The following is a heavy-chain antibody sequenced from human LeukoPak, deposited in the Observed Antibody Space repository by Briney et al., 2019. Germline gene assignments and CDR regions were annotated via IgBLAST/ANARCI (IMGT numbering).Heavy chain of an antibody. CDR3: ARSPRKDILTGYYSVFDY. D-gene: IGHD3-9*01. V-gene: IGHV3-7*01. Sequence: GGSLRLSCAASGFTFSSYWMSWVRQAPGKGLEWVANIKQDGSEKYYVDSVKGRFTISRDNAKNSLYLQMNSLRAEDTAVYYCARSPRKDILTGYYSVFDYWGQETLVTVSS. CDR1: GFTFSSYW. CDR2: IKQDGSEK. J-gene: IGHJ4*02.